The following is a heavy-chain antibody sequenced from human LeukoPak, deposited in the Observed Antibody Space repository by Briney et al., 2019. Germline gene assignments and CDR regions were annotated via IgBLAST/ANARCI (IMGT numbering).Heavy chain of an antibody. V-gene: IGHV3-21*04. Sequence: GGSLRLSCAASRFTFSSYVMKWVRQVPGKGLEWVSSISTSSSYIYYADSVKGRFTISRDNSKNTLYLQMNSLRAEDTAVYYCAKDHVGAGGLVDYFDYWGQGTLVTVSS. CDR3: AKDHVGAGGLVDYFDY. J-gene: IGHJ4*02. D-gene: IGHD1-26*01. CDR1: RFTFSSYV. CDR2: ISTSSSYI.